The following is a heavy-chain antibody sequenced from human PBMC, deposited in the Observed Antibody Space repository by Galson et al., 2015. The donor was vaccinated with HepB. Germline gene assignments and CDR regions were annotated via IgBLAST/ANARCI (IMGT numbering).Heavy chain of an antibody. CDR1: GFTVSNNY. CDR3: ARDGAQGGVDYAVDI. J-gene: IGHJ3*02. CDR2: LYFGGNT. D-gene: IGHD3/OR15-3a*01. V-gene: IGHV3-53*01. Sequence: SLRLSCATSGFTVSNNYMTWVRQAPGKGLEWVSFLYFGGNTYYADSVKGRFTISRDNSKNTLYLQMNNLRVEDTAVYYCARDGAQGGVDYAVDIWGQGTMVTVSS.